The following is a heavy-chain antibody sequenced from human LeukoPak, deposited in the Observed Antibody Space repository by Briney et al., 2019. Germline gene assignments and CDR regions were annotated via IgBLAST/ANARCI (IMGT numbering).Heavy chain of an antibody. CDR1: GYTFTRYY. CDR3: GRDRVSGSPDYYYYYMDV. CDR2: INPNSVGT. D-gene: IGHD1-26*01. J-gene: IGHJ6*03. V-gene: IGHV1-2*02. Sequence: ASVKVSCKASGYTFTRYYMHWVRQAPGQGLEWMGWINPNSVGTNYAQKFQGRVTMTRHTSISTAYMELSRLRSDDTAVYYCGRDRVSGSPDYYYYYMDVWGKGTTVTVSS.